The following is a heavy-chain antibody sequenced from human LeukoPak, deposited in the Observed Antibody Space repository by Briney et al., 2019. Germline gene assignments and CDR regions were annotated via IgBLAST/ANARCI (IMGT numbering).Heavy chain of an antibody. V-gene: IGHV3-30*02. D-gene: IGHD3-10*01. CDR2: IRYDGSNK. Sequence: GGSLRLSCAASGFTFSSYGMHWVRQAPGKGLEWVAFIRYDGSNKYYADSVKGRFTISRDNSKNTLYLQMNSLRAEDTAVYYCATYGSGSYYTPPLDYWGQGTLVTVSS. CDR1: GFTFSSYG. J-gene: IGHJ4*02. CDR3: ATYGSGSYYTPPLDY.